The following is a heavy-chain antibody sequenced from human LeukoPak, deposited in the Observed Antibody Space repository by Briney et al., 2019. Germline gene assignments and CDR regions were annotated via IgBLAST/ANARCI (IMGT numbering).Heavy chain of an antibody. D-gene: IGHD4-17*01. CDR2: ISGSGGST. J-gene: IGHJ6*02. V-gene: IGHV3-23*01. CDR1: GFAFSSYA. Sequence: GGSLRLSCAASGFAFSSYAMNWVRQAPGKGLEWVSAISGSGGSTYYADSVKGRFTISRDNSKNTLYLQMNSLRAEDTAVYYCAKGLRNYYYYGMDVWGQGTTVTVSS. CDR3: AKGLRNYYYYGMDV.